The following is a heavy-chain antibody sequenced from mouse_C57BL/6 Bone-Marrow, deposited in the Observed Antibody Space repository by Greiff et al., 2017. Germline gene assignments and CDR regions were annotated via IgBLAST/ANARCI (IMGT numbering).Heavy chain of an antibody. Sequence: VQLQQSGAELVRPGTSVKMSCKASGYTFTNYWIGWAKPRPGHGLEWIGDIYPGGGYTNYNEKFKGKATLTADKSSSTAYMQFSSLTSEDSAIYYCARSGNWYFDVWGTGTTVTVSS. CDR2: IYPGGGYT. D-gene: IGHD1-1*01. CDR1: GYTFTNYW. J-gene: IGHJ1*03. CDR3: ARSGNWYFDV. V-gene: IGHV1-63*01.